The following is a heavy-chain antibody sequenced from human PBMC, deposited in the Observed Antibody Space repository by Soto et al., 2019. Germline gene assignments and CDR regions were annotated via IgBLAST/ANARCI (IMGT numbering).Heavy chain of an antibody. CDR2: IYYSGST. J-gene: IGHJ4*02. CDR1: GGSISSSSYY. CDR3: ARHVDTAMVTN. V-gene: IGHV4-39*01. Sequence: SETLSLACTVSGGSISSSSYYWGWIRQPPGKGLEWIGSIYYSGSTYYNPSLKSRVTISVDTSKNQFSLKLSSVTAADTAVYYCARHVDTAMVTNWGQGTLVTVSS. D-gene: IGHD5-18*01.